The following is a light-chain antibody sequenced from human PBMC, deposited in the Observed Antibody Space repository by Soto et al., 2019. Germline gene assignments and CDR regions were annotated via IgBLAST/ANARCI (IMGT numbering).Light chain of an antibody. J-gene: IGLJ3*02. CDR2: EDS. CDR3: CSYASSRGV. CDR1: SSDFGTYNL. Sequence: QSALTQPASVSGSPGKSITISCTRASSDFGTYNLVSWYQQHPGKAPRLMIYEDSKRPSGVSIRFSGTKSGNTASLTISGLQAEDEADYYCCSYASSRGVFGGGTKLTVL. V-gene: IGLV2-23*01.